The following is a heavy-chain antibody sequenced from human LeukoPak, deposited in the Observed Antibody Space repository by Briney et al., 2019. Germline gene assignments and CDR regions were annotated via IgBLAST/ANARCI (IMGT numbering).Heavy chain of an antibody. CDR2: ISGSGGST. CDR3: AKGILFWGYISSWDY. V-gene: IGHV3-23*01. Sequence: PGGSLRLSCAASGFTFSSYAMSWVRQAPGKGLEWVSAISGSGGSTYYADSVKGRFTISRDNSKNTLYLQMNSLRAEDTAVYYCAKGILFWGYISSWDYWGQGTLVTVSS. CDR1: GFTFSSYA. D-gene: IGHD6-13*01. J-gene: IGHJ4*02.